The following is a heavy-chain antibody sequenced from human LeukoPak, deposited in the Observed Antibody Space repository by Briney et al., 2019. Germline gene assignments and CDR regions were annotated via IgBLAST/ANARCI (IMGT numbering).Heavy chain of an antibody. V-gene: IGHV3-23*01. Sequence: GTLRLSCAASGFTFSAYDMSWVRQAPGKGLEWVSAISSSGSSTYYADSVKGRFTISRDNSKNTLYLQMNSLRAEDTAVYYCSKDPGLGVPNTTALYIWGQGTTVTVS. D-gene: IGHD1-26*01. J-gene: IGHJ3*02. CDR3: SKDPGLGVPNTTALYI. CDR1: GFTFSAYD. CDR2: ISSSGSST.